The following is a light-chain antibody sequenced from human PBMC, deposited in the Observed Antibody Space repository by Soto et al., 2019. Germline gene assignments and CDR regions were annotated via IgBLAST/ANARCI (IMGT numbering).Light chain of an antibody. CDR2: DAS. J-gene: IGKJ4*01. CDR1: QSVGSY. Sequence: EIVLTQSPATLSLSPGDRATLSCRASQSVGSYLGWYQQKPGQAPRLLIYDASNRATGIPARFSGSGSGTEFTLTISSLEPGDFAVYFCQQRSSSLTFGAGTKVDIK. V-gene: IGKV3-11*01. CDR3: QQRSSSLT.